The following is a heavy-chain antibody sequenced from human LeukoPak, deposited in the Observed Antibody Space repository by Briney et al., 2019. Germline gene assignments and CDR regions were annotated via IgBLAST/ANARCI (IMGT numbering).Heavy chain of an antibody. CDR2: IYPGDSDT. V-gene: IGHV5-51*01. CDR1: GYSFTSYW. Sequence: GESLKISCKGSGYSFTSYWIGWVRQMPGKGLEWMVIIYPGDSDTRYSPSFQGQVTISADKSISTAYLQWSSLKASDTAMYYCARSYCGGDCYQYDAFDIWGQGTMVTVSS. CDR3: ARSYCGGDCYQYDAFDI. J-gene: IGHJ3*02. D-gene: IGHD2-21*02.